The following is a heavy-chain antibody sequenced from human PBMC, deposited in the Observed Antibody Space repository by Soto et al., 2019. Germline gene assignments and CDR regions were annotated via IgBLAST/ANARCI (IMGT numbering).Heavy chain of an antibody. J-gene: IGHJ4*02. V-gene: IGHV4-34*01. D-gene: IGHD2-2*01. CDR3: ARGREAAARLDY. CDR1: CGSFSGYY. CDR2: INHSGST. Sequence: SETLSLTCAFYCGSFSGYYWSWIRQPPGKGLEWIGEINHSGSTNYNPSLKSRVTISVDTSKNQFSLKLSSVTAADTAVYYCARGREAAARLDYWGQGTLVTVS.